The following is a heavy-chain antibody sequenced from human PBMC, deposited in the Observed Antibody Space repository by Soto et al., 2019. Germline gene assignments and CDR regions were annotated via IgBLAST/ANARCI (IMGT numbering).Heavy chain of an antibody. CDR2: ISNSKGQT. CDR1: GYIFTSYG. V-gene: IGHV1-18*01. CDR3: ARGHGFLDY. Sequence: GSVKDSCKASGYIFTSYGFTWVRQAPGQGLEWMGWISNSKGQTKYGQNFRGRVTMTTDTSTNTDYLELRSLRSDDTAVYYCARGHGFLDYWGKGTLVTVSS. J-gene: IGHJ4*02. D-gene: IGHD6-25*01.